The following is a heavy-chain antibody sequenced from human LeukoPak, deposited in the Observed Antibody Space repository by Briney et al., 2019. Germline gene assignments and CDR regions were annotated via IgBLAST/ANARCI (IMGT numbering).Heavy chain of an antibody. CDR2: IYTSGST. D-gene: IGHD6-13*01. J-gene: IGHJ4*02. V-gene: IGHV4-4*07. CDR3: ARGGAAAGSTSGFDY. CDR1: GGSISSYY. Sequence: SATLSLTCTASGGSISSYYRSWIRQPPGKGLEWIGRIYTSGSTNYNPSLKSRVTMSVDTSKNQFSLKMSSVTAADTAVYYCARGGAAAGSTSGFDYWGQGTLVTVSS.